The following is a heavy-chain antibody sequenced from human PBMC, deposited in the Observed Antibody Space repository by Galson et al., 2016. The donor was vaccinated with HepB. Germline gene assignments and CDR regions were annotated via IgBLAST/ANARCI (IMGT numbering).Heavy chain of an antibody. CDR1: GITFSNYG. CDR2: IWSDGSNK. CDR3: ARVGGYDGYYFDF. J-gene: IGHJ4*02. D-gene: IGHD5-12*01. Sequence: SLRLSCAVSGITFSNYGIHWLRQAPGRGLEWGAVIWSDGSNKHSADSVRGRFTTSRDSSKNTLYLQMNSLRVEDTAVYYCARVGGYDGYYFDFWGQGALVTVSS. V-gene: IGHV3-33*01.